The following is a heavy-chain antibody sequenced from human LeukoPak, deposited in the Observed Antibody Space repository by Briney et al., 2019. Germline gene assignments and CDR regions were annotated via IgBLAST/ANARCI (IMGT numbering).Heavy chain of an antibody. CDR1: GGPLSVGNTY. V-gene: IGHV4-61*01. Sequence: PSETLSLPCTVSGGPLSVGNTYWSWIRQPPGEGLEWIGNTYYTGSTSYNPSLKSRVSISVDTSNNQFSLKLKSVTAADAALYFCARGRYYDSLTGSERGAFDVWGQGTMVTVSS. J-gene: IGHJ3*01. CDR2: TYYTGST. D-gene: IGHD3-9*01. CDR3: ARGRYYDSLTGSERGAFDV.